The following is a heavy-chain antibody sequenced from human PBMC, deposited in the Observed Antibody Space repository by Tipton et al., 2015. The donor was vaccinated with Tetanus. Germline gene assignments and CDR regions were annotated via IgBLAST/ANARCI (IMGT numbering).Heavy chain of an antibody. CDR3: ASGSSIRHGLDV. J-gene: IGHJ6*02. CDR1: GYTFTSYG. Sequence: QSGPEVKKPGASVKVSCKASGYTFTSYGLNWVRKAAGRGFEWMGWLNPKSGSAAYAPRFQGRVTMTTNTSITTAFMEGASLTYEDTAVYYCASGSSIRHGLDVWGHGTSVTVSS. CDR2: LNPKSGSA. D-gene: IGHD2-2*01. V-gene: IGHV1-8*02.